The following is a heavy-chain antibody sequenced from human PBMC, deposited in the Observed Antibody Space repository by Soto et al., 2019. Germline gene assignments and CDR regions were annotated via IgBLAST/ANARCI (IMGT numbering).Heavy chain of an antibody. Sequence: GGSLRLSCAASGSTFSSYAMSRVRQAPGKGLEWVSAISGSGGSTYYADSVKGRFTISRDNSKNTLYRQMNSLRAEDTAVYYCVVEKYRSSWISPPWYSGMDVLGQGITVTISS. V-gene: IGHV3-23*01. CDR2: ISGSGGST. D-gene: IGHD6-13*01. CDR1: GSTFSSYA. J-gene: IGHJ6*01. CDR3: VVEKYRSSWISPPWYSGMDV.